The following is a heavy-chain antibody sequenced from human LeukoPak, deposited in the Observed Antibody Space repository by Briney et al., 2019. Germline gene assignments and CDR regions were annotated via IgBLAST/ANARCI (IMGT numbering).Heavy chain of an antibody. J-gene: IGHJ4*02. D-gene: IGHD4-23*01. V-gene: IGHV3-15*01. CDR2: IKSKGDGGTT. CDR1: RFTFSNAY. CDR3: TSEEDDYRGRTGY. Sequence: GGSLRLSCAASRFTFSNAYIMWFRQAPGKGLEWVGRIKSKGDGGTTDYAAPVKDRFTISRDDSKNILYLQMNSLKTEDTAIYYCTSEEDDYRGRTGYWGQGTLVTVSS.